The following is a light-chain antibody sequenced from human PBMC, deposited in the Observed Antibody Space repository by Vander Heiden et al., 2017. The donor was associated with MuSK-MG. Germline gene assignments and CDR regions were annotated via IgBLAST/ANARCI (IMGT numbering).Light chain of an antibody. CDR2: YDS. V-gene: IGLV3-21*04. CDR1: NLGSKS. J-gene: IGLJ2*01. CDR3: QVWDSSSDHVV. Sequence: SYVLTHPPSVSAAPGKAVRITCGGNNLGSKSVHWYQQKPGQAPVLVIYYDSDRPSGIPERFSGSNSGNTATLTISRVEAGDEADYYCQVWDSSSDHVVFGGGTKLTVL.